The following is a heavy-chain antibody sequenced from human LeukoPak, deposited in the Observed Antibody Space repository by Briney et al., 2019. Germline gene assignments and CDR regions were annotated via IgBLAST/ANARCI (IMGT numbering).Heavy chain of an antibody. D-gene: IGHD6-13*01. CDR3: ARDPIAAAGLFDY. CDR2: ISSSSTI. Sequence: PGGSLRLSCAASGFTFSSYSMNWVRQAPGKGLEWVSYISSSSTIYYADSVKGRFTISRDNAKNSLYLQMNSLRDEDTAVYYCARDPIAAAGLFDYWGQGTLVTVSS. CDR1: GFTFSSYS. V-gene: IGHV3-48*02. J-gene: IGHJ4*02.